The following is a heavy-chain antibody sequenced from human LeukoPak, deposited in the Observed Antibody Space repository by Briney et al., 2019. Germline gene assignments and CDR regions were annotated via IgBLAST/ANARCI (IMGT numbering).Heavy chain of an antibody. CDR2: FDPEDGET. J-gene: IGHJ4*02. CDR1: GYTLTELS. CDR3: ATGPYDFWSGYLFDY. D-gene: IGHD3-3*01. Sequence: GASVKVSCKVSGYTLTELSMHWVRQAPGKGLEWMGGFDPEDGETIYAQKFQGRVTMTEDTSTDTAYMELSSLRSEDTAAYYCATGPYDFWSGYLFDYWGQGTLVTVSS. V-gene: IGHV1-24*01.